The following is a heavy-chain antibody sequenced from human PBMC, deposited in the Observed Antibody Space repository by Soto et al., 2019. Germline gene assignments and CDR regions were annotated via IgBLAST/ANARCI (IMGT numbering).Heavy chain of an antibody. CDR2: TDPSDSYT. CDR3: RGEGRGLPHNWFDP. CDR1: GYSFTSYW. V-gene: IGHV5-10-1*01. J-gene: IGHJ5*02. D-gene: IGHD3-16*01. Sequence: GESLKISCKGSGYSFTSYWISWVRQMPGKGLEWMGRTDPSDSYTNYSPSFHGHVTISADKSISTAYLQWSSLKASDTAMYYWRGEGRGLPHNWFDPWGQGPLVTASS.